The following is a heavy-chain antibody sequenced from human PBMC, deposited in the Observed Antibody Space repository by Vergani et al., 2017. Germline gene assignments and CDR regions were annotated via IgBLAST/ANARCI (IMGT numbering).Heavy chain of an antibody. D-gene: IGHD2-15*01. V-gene: IGHV4-31*03. CDR2: IYFSGST. J-gene: IGHJ3*02. CDR1: GGSISSGDYY. Sequence: QVQLQESGPGLVKPSQTLSLTCTVSGGSISSGDYYWSWIRQHPGKGLEWIGYIYFSGSTYYNPSLKSRVTLSVDTSKNQFSLKLNSVTAADTAVYYCHVVVVAATRGFDIWGQGTMVTVSS. CDR3: HVVVVAATRGFDI.